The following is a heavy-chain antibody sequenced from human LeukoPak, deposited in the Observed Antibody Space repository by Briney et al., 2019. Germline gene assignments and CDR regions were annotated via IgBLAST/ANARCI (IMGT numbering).Heavy chain of an antibody. CDR3: ARDPSGQQLVPFPPDY. D-gene: IGHD6-13*01. V-gene: IGHV1-69*04. J-gene: IGHJ4*02. CDR1: GGTFSSYA. Sequence: SVKVSCKASGGTFSSYAISWVRHAPGQGLEWMGRIIPIFGIANYAQKFQGRVTITAAKSTSTAYMELSSLRSEDTAVYYCARDPSGQQLVPFPPDYWGQGTLVTVSS. CDR2: IIPIFGIA.